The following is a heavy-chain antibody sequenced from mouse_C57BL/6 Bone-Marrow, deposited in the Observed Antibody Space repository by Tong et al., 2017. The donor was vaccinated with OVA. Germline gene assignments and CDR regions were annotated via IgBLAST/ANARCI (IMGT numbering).Heavy chain of an antibody. V-gene: IGHV2-2*01. CDR2: IWSGGST. CDR1: GFSLTSYA. D-gene: IGHD1-1*01. Sequence: VQLKESGPGLVAPSQSLSITCTVSGFSLTSYAISWVRQPPGKGLEWLGVIWSGGSTDYNAAFISRLSISKDNSKSQVFFKMNSLQADDTAIYYCARNKGSSPYWGQGTLVTVSA. J-gene: IGHJ3*01. CDR3: ARNKGSSPY.